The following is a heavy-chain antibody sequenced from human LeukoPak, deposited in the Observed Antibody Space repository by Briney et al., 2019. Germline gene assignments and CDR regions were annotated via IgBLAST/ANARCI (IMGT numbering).Heavy chain of an antibody. CDR2: ISSSGNTI. J-gene: IGHJ4*02. V-gene: IGHV3-48*04. Sequence: GGSLRLSCAASGFSFNTYSMNWVRQAPGKGLEWVSYISSSGNTIYNADSVKGRFIISRDNAKNSLYLQMNSLRAEDTAVYYCARVGQQLADYWGQGTLVTVSS. D-gene: IGHD6-13*01. CDR3: ARVGQQLADY. CDR1: GFSFNTYS.